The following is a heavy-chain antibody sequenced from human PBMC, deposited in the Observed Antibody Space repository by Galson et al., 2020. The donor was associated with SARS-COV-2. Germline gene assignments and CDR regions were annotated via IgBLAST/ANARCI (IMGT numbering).Heavy chain of an antibody. CDR2: IYYSGST. J-gene: IGHJ4*02. V-gene: IGHV4-59*11. Sequence: SETLSLNCPVTGGSTSSHYWSWIRQPPGEGLEWTGYIYYSGSTNYNPSLKSRVTISVDTSKNQFSLKLTSVTAADTAVYYCARGGAYGGSFYDYWGQGTLVTVSS. D-gene: IGHD1-26*01. CDR1: GGSTSSHY. CDR3: ARGGAYGGSFYDY.